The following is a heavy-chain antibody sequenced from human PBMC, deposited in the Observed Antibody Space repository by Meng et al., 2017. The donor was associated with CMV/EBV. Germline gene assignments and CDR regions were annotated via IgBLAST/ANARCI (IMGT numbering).Heavy chain of an antibody. CDR1: GYTFTSYY. CDR3: ARESSYDFSHDY. D-gene: IGHD3-3*01. J-gene: IGHJ4*02. Sequence: QVQLWQAGAEVKKPGASLKVSCKASGYTFTSYYMHWVRQSPGQGLEWMGIINPSGGSTSYAQKFQGRVTMTRDTSTSTVYMELSSLRSEDTAVYYCARESSYDFSHDYWGQGTLVTVSS. V-gene: IGHV1-46*01. CDR2: INPSGGST.